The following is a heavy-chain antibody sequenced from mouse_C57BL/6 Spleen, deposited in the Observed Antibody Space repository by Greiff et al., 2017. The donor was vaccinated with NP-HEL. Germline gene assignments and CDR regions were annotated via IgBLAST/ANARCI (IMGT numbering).Heavy chain of an antibody. CDR3: ARSGGNYRYFDV. D-gene: IGHD2-1*01. CDR2: INPGSGGT. V-gene: IGHV1-54*01. Sequence: QVRLQQSGAELVRPGTSVKVSCKASGYAFTNYLIEWVKQRPGQGLEWIGVINPGSGGTNYNEKFKGKATLTADKSSSTAYMQLSSLTSEDSAVYFCARSGGNYRYFDVWGTGTTVTVSS. J-gene: IGHJ1*03. CDR1: GYAFTNYL.